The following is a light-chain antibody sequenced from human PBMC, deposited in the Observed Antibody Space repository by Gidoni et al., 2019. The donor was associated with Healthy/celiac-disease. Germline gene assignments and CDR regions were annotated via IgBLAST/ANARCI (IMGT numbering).Light chain of an antibody. Sequence: IQLTQSPSSLSASVGDRVTINCRASQGISSYLAWYQQKPGKAPKLLIYAASTLQSGVPSRFSGSGSGTDFTLTSISLQPEDFATYYCQQLNSYPLTFGGGTKVEIK. CDR1: QGISSY. CDR3: QQLNSYPLT. V-gene: IGKV1-9*01. CDR2: AAS. J-gene: IGKJ4*01.